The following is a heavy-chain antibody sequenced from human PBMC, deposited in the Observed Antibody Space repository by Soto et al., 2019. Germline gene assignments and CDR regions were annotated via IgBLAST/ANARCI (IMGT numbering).Heavy chain of an antibody. CDR1: GFTFSNAW. CDR3: ATLYVAVTGRHFFDY. V-gene: IGHV3-15*07. J-gene: IGHJ4*02. CDR2: IISKSEGGRT. D-gene: IGHD6-19*01. Sequence: EVQLVESGGGLVEPGGSLRLSCAASGFTFSNAWMIWVRQVPGKGLEWVGRIISKSEGGRTDYAAPVKGRCTVSRDDSRNTLFLEMSSLTTEDTGIYYCATLYVAVTGRHFFDYWGRGALVTVSS.